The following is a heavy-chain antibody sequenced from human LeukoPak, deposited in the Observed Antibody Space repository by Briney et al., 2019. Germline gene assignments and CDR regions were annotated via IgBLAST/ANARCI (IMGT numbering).Heavy chain of an antibody. CDR2: IYYSGST. CDR1: GGSISSYY. CDR3: ARDLYSSSWLNWFDP. J-gene: IGHJ5*02. Sequence: NPSETLSLTCTVSGGSISSYYWSWIRQPPGKGLEWIGYIYYSGSTNYNPSLKSRVTISVDTSKNQFSLKLSSVTAADTAVYYCARDLYSSSWLNWFDPWGQGTLVTVSS. D-gene: IGHD6-13*01. V-gene: IGHV4-59*12.